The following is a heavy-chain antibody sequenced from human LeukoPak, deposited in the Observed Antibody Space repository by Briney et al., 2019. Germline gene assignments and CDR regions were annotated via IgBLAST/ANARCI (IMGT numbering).Heavy chain of an antibody. CDR3: ASLTSRSGWYYFDY. CDR2: INPNSGGT. CDR1: GYTFTGYY. D-gene: IGHD6-19*01. J-gene: IGHJ4*02. V-gene: IGHV1-2*02. Sequence: GASVKVSCEASGYTFTGYYMRWVRQAPGQGLEWMGWINPNSGGTNYAQKFQGRVTMTRDTSISTAYMELSRLRSDDTAVYYCASLTSRSGWYYFDYWGQGTLVTVSS.